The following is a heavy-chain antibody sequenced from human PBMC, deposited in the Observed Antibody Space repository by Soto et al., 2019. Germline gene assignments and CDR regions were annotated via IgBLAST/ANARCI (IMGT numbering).Heavy chain of an antibody. CDR1: GYTITSYA. V-gene: IGHV1-3*01. CDR3: ARGYVLPAAIFSSGMDV. J-gene: IGHJ6*02. D-gene: IGHD2-2*01. Sequence: ASVKVSCKASGYTITSYAMHWVRQAPGQRLEWMGWINAGNGNTKYSQKFQGRVTITRDTSASTAYMELSSLRSEDTAVYYCARGYVLPAAIFSSGMDVSDQVTTGTF. CDR2: INAGNGNT.